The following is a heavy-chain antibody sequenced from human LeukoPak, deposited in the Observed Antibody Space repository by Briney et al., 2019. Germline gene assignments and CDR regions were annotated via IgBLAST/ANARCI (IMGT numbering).Heavy chain of an antibody. D-gene: IGHD1-26*01. CDR3: ALPYSGNYYLEDYFDY. Sequence: GGSLRLSCAAFGFTFRTYWMSWVRLAPGKGLEWVANIKEDGTETYYVDSVKGRFTISRDNAKNTLYLQMNSLRAEDTAVYYCALPYSGNYYLEDYFDYWGQGTLVTVSS. CDR1: GFTFRTYW. J-gene: IGHJ4*02. V-gene: IGHV3-7*01. CDR2: IKEDGTET.